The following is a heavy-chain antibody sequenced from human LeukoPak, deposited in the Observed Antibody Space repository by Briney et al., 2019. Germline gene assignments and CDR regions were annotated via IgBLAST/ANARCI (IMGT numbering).Heavy chain of an antibody. CDR3: ARHDIAAAGNDY. CDR2: IYYSGST. J-gene: IGHJ4*02. D-gene: IGHD6-13*01. V-gene: IGHV4-39*01. CDR1: GGSISSGSYY. Sequence: PSETLSLTCTVSGGSISSGSYYWGWIRQPPGKGLEWIGNIYYSGSTYYNPSLKSRVSISVDTSKNQSSLKLTSVTAADTAVYYCARHDIAAAGNDYWGQGTLVTVSS.